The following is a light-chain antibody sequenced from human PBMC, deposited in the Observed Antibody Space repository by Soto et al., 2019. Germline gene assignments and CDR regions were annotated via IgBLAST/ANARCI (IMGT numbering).Light chain of an antibody. V-gene: IGKV1-39*01. CDR2: ATS. Sequence: DMAMTQSPSSLSASVGDRVTITCRARQSIGNFLHWYQQQPGKAPRLLIYATSSLQSGVPSRFSGSGSGTDFTLTISSLQPEDFATYYCQQSYRTPYTFGQGTKLEI. CDR1: QSIGNF. CDR3: QQSYRTPYT. J-gene: IGKJ2*01.